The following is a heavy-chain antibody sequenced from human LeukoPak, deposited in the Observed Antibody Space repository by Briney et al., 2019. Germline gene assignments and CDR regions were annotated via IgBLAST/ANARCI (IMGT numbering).Heavy chain of an antibody. Sequence: SETLSLTCAVYGGSFSGYYWSWIRQPSGKGLEWIGEINHSGSTNYNPSLKSRVTISVDTSKNQFSLKLSSVTAADTAVYYCARRDGTLDYWGQGTLVTVSS. CDR2: INHSGST. V-gene: IGHV4-34*01. CDR3: ARRDGTLDY. CDR1: GGSFSGYY. D-gene: IGHD1-7*01. J-gene: IGHJ4*02.